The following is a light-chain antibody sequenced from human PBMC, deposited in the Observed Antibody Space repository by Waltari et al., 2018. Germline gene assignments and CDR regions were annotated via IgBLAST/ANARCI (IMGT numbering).Light chain of an antibody. CDR1: QSVSSSY. Sequence: TQSPGTLSLSPGERATLSCRASQSVSSSYLAWYQQKPGQAPRLLIYGASSRATGIPDRFSGSGSGTDFTLTISRLEPEDFAVYYCQQYGSSLITFGQGTRLEIK. CDR2: GAS. V-gene: IGKV3-20*01. J-gene: IGKJ5*01. CDR3: QQYGSSLIT.